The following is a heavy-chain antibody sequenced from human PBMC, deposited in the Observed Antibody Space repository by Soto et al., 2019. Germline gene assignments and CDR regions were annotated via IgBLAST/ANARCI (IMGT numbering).Heavy chain of an antibody. Sequence: GASVKVSCKASGYTFTSYDINWVRQATGQGLEWMGWMNPNSGNTGYAQKFQGRVTMTRNTSISTAYMELSSLRSEDTAVYYCARGPYSSSWDYYYYDMDVWGKGTTVTVSS. D-gene: IGHD6-13*01. CDR2: MNPNSGNT. V-gene: IGHV1-8*01. CDR1: GYTFTSYD. J-gene: IGHJ6*03. CDR3: ARGPYSSSWDYYYYDMDV.